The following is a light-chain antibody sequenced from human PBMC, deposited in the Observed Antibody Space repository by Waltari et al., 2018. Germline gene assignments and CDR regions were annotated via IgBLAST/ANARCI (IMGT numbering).Light chain of an antibody. V-gene: IGLV3-19*01. CDR1: GLRVSY. CDR2: GKN. CDR3: HSRDTSGTHVL. Sequence: SSELTQDPAVSVALGQTVRITSQGEGLRVSYASWYQQKPGQAPVLVFYGKNNRPSGIPDRFSGSTSGDTASLTISGAQAEDEADYFCHSRDTSGTHVLFGGGTTVTVL. J-gene: IGLJ3*02.